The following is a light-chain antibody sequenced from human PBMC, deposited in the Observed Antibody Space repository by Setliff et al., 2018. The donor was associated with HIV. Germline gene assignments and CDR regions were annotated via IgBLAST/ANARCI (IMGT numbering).Light chain of an antibody. CDR1: NNDVGRYDL. V-gene: IGLV2-23*01. J-gene: IGLJ1*01. CDR3: CSNTGSNTFV. CDR2: QAT. Sequence: ALAQPASVSGSPGQSITISCTGTNNDVGRYDLVSWYQQHPARAPKLIIYQATRRPSGVSNRFSGSKSGNVASLTISGLQAEDEADYYCCSNTGSNTFVFGTGTKVTVL.